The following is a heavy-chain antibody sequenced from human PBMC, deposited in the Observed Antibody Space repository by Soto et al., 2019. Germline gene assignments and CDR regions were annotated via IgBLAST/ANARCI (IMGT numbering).Heavy chain of an antibody. CDR2: INPSIGTT. CDR1: GYTFTSQN. V-gene: IGHV1-46*03. Sequence: QVQLVQSGAEVKKPGASVKVSCKASGYTFTSQNMHWVRQAPGQGLEWMGVINPSIGTTTYAQKFQGRVTMTSDATTSSVYMEVSSLRSEDTAVYDCISTLGARFDYWGQGTLVTVSS. D-gene: IGHD1-26*01. J-gene: IGHJ4*02. CDR3: ISTLGARFDY.